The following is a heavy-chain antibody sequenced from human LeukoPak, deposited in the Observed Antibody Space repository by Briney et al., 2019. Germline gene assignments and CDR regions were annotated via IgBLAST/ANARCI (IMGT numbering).Heavy chain of an antibody. J-gene: IGHJ4*02. V-gene: IGHV3-30*02. CDR2: IRYDGSNK. CDR1: GFTFSSYG. D-gene: IGHD3-22*01. Sequence: GGSLRLSCAASGFTFSSYGMHWVRQAPGKGLEWVTFIRYDGSNKYYADSVKGRFTISRGNSKNTLYLQMNSLRAEDTAVYYCARDLRLLPVERYHFDYWGQGTLVTVSS. CDR3: ARDLRLLPVERYHFDY.